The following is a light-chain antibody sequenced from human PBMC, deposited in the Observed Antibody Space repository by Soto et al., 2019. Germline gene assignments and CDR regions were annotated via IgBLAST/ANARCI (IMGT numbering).Light chain of an antibody. Sequence: ILVTQSPGTLSLSPGERSTLSCKASQSVSSSYLAWYQQKPGQAPRLLIYGASSRATGIPDRFSGSGSGTDFTLTISRLEPEDFAVYYCQQYGSSRATFGQGTRLEIK. CDR3: QQYGSSRAT. J-gene: IGKJ5*01. CDR2: GAS. CDR1: QSVSSSY. V-gene: IGKV3-20*01.